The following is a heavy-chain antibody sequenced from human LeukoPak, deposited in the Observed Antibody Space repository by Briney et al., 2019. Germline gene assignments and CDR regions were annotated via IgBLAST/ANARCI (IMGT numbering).Heavy chain of an antibody. V-gene: IGHV1-18*01. CDR1: GYTFTSYG. J-gene: IGHJ4*02. D-gene: IGHD3-16*01. CDR3: PSHGWPVGGVMTTHFDY. Sequence: ASVKVSCKASGYTFTSYGISWVRQAPGQGLEWMGWISAYNGNTNYAQKLQGRVTMTTDTSTSTAYMELRSLRSDDKAVYYCPSHGWPVGGVMTTHFDYGRQGTLATVSS. CDR2: ISAYNGNT.